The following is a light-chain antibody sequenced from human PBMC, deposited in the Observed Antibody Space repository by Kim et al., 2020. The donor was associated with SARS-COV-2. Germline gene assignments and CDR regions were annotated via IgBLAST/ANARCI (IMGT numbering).Light chain of an antibody. Sequence: SSELTQDPAVSVALGQTVSITYQGDSLRDYYASWYQQKSRQAPVLVIYGKNNRPSGIPDRFSGSSSGNTASLTLTGAQAEDEADYYCNSRDSSGNQWVFGGGTMLTVL. J-gene: IGLJ3*02. CDR3: NSRDSSGNQWV. CDR2: GKN. V-gene: IGLV3-19*01. CDR1: SLRDYY.